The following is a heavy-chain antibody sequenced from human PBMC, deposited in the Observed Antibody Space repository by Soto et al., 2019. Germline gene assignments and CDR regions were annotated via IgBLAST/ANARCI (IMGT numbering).Heavy chain of an antibody. D-gene: IGHD2-21*01. CDR1: GGSISSGGYY. V-gene: IGHV4-31*03. J-gene: IGHJ6*02. Sequence: QVQLQESGPGLVKPSQTLSLTCTVSGGSISSGGYYWSWIRQHPGKGLEWIGYIYYSGSTYYNPSLKIRVTISVATSKNQFSLKLRSVTAADTAVYYCAASCVGCGGFNSYGMDVWGQGTTVTVSS. CDR3: AASCVGCGGFNSYGMDV. CDR2: IYYSGST.